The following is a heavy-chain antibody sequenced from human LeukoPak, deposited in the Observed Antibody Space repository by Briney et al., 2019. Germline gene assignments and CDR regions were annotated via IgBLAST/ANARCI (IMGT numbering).Heavy chain of an antibody. CDR1: GFTFSSYT. D-gene: IGHD5-18*01. V-gene: IGHV3-30-3*01. J-gene: IGHJ4*02. CDR2: ILSDGSNK. Sequence: GRSLRLSCAASGFTFSSYTMHWVRQAPGKGLEWVALILSDGSNKYYADSVKGRFSISRDNSQNTLYLQMDSLRAEDTALYYCARDHGYTYGHPFDYWGQGTLATVSS. CDR3: ARDHGYTYGHPFDY.